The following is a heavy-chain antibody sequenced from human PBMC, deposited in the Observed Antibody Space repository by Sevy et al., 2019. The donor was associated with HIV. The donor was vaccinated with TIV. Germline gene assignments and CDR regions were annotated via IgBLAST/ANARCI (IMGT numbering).Heavy chain of an antibody. CDR1: GVSISGYY. Sequence: SETLSLTCSVSGVSISGYYWTWIRQTPGKGLEWIGYIYYSGRTTYNPSPQGRVAISSDTSKNQFSLKLSSVTAADTAVYYCARALAEYYYAMDVWGQGTTVTVSS. CDR3: ARALAEYYYAMDV. V-gene: IGHV4-59*01. CDR2: IYYSGRT. J-gene: IGHJ6*02.